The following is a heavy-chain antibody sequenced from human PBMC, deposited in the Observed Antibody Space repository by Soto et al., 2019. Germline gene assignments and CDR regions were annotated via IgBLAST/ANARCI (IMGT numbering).Heavy chain of an antibody. CDR1: GGSFSGYY. D-gene: IGHD6-19*01. CDR2: ISHSGST. CDR3: ARGRHSSGWSWFDP. J-gene: IGHJ5*02. Sequence: PSETLSLTCAVYGGSFSGYYWSWIRQPPGKGLEWIGEISHSGSTNYNPSLRSRVTISVDTSKNQFSLKLSSVTAADTAVYYCARGRHSSGWSWFDPWGQGTLVTVSS. V-gene: IGHV4-34*01.